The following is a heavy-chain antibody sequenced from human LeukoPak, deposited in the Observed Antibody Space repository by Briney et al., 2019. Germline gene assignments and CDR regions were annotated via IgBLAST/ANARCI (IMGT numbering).Heavy chain of an antibody. J-gene: IGHJ4*02. CDR1: GYSFTSYW. V-gene: IGHV5-51*01. Sequence: GESLKISCKGSGYSFTSYWIGWVRQMPGEGLEWMGTIYPGDSDTRYSPSLQGQVTISADKSITTAYLQWSSLKASDTAIYYCARLSSPRGSFDYWGQGTLVTVPS. CDR3: ARLSSPRGSFDY. CDR2: IYPGDSDT. D-gene: IGHD6-13*01.